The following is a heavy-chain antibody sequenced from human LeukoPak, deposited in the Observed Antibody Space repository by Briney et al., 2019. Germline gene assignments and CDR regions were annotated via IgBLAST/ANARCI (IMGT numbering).Heavy chain of an antibody. Sequence: GASVKVSCKASGYTFTSFGISWVRQAPGRGLEWMGWISAYNGNTHYAQKLQGRVTMTTDTSTSIAYMELRSLRSDDTAMYYCARDQYYDSKGWFDPWGQGTLVTVSS. CDR2: ISAYNGNT. CDR1: GYTFTSFG. D-gene: IGHD3-22*01. J-gene: IGHJ5*02. CDR3: ARDQYYDSKGWFDP. V-gene: IGHV1-18*01.